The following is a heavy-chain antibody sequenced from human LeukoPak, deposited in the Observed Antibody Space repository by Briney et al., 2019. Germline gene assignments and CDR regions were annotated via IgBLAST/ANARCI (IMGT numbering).Heavy chain of an antibody. D-gene: IGHD6-13*01. J-gene: IGHJ4*02. V-gene: IGHV3-11*04. Sequence: GGSLRLSCAASGFTFSNAWMSWVRQAPGKGLEWVSYISSSGSTIYYADSVKGRFTISRDNAKNSLYLQMNSLRAEDTAVYYCARDSTRAAAGGDWGQGTLVTVSS. CDR1: GFTFSNAW. CDR3: ARDSTRAAAGGD. CDR2: ISSSGSTI.